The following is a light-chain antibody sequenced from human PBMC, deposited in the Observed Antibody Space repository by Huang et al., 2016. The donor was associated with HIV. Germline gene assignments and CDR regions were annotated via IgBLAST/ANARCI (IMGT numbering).Light chain of an antibody. CDR2: GAS. CDR1: QSVSSN. V-gene: IGKV3-15*01. J-gene: IGKJ2*01. CDR3: QQYNNWHYT. Sequence: EIVMTQSPATLSVSPGERATLSCRASQSVSSNLAWYQQKPGQAPRLLIYGASTRATGIPARFSGGGSGTEFTLTISSLQSEDFAVYYCQQYNNWHYTFGQGTKLEIK.